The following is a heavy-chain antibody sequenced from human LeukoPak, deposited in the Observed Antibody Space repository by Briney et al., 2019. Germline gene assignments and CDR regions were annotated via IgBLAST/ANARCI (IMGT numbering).Heavy chain of an antibody. D-gene: IGHD3-10*01. CDR3: AKVLLWFGEFSHFDY. CDR2: IRYDGSDK. Sequence: HPGGSLRLSCAASGFTFSSYGMHWVRQAPGKGLEWVAFIRYDGSDKYYADSVKGRFTISRDNSKNTLYLQMNSLRVEDTAVYYCAKVLLWFGEFSHFDYWGQGTLVTVSS. J-gene: IGHJ4*02. V-gene: IGHV3-30*02. CDR1: GFTFSSYG.